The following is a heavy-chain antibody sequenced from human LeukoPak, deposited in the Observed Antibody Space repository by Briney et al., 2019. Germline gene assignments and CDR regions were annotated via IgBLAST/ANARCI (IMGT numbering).Heavy chain of an antibody. J-gene: IGHJ6*02. D-gene: IGHD3-3*01. CDR1: GFTFSSYS. Sequence: GGSLRLSCAASGFTFSSYSMNWVRQAPGKGLEWVSSISSSSSCIYYADSVKGRFTISRDNAKNSLYLQMNSLRAEDTAVYYCARLKVPPGRFDYGMDVWGQGTTVTVSS. CDR3: ARLKVPPGRFDYGMDV. CDR2: ISSSSSCI. V-gene: IGHV3-21*01.